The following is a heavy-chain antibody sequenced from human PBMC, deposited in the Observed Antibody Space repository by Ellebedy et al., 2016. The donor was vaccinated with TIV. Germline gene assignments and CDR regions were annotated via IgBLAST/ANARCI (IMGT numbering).Heavy chain of an antibody. CDR3: AKIERFGEFDL. V-gene: IGHV3-30*02. J-gene: IGHJ5*02. Sequence: GESLKISCAASGFTFTNYCMHWVRQAPGKGLQWVALIRYDGSNKNYADSVRGRFTISRDNSKNTLYLQMNSLRAEDTAVYYCAKIERFGEFDLWGQGTLVTVSS. CDR2: IRYDGSNK. CDR1: GFTFTNYC. D-gene: IGHD3-10*01.